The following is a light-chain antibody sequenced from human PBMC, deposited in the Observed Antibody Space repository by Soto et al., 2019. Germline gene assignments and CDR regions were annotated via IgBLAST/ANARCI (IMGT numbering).Light chain of an antibody. J-gene: IGKJ1*01. CDR1: QTVSSS. CDR2: GAS. V-gene: IGKV3-20*01. Sequence: VLTQSPATLSLSPGARAPLSCRASQTVSSSLAWYQQKPGQAPRLLIYGASNRATGIPDRFSGSGSGTDFTLTISRLEPEDFAVYYCQQYGSSGTFGQGTKVDIK. CDR3: QQYGSSGT.